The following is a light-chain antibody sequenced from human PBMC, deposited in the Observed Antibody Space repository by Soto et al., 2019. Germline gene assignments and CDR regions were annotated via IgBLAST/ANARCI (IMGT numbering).Light chain of an antibody. V-gene: IGLV1-40*01. CDR1: SSHIGAGYD. CDR2: GNS. J-gene: IGLJ1*01. Sequence: QSVLTQPPSVSGAPVQRVTISCTGSSSHIGAGYDVHWYQQLPGTAPKLLIYGNSNRPSGVPDRFSGSKSGTSASLAITGLQAEDEADYYCQSYDSSLRADYVFGTGTKVTVL. CDR3: QSYDSSLRADYV.